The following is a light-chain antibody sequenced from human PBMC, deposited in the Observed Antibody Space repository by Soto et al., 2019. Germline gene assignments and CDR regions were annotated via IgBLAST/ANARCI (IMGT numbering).Light chain of an antibody. Sequence: EIVLTQSPATLSLSPGERATLSCRASQSVGSSFAWYQQKAGQAPRLLIYDTSNRATGIAARFSGSGSGTDFTLTISSLESEDFAVYYCQHRTLFGGGTKVEIK. CDR2: DTS. J-gene: IGKJ4*01. V-gene: IGKV3-11*01. CDR1: QSVGSS. CDR3: QHRTL.